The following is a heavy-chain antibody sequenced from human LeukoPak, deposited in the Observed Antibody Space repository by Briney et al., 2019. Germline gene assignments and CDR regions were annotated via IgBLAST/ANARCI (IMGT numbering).Heavy chain of an antibody. J-gene: IGHJ4*02. D-gene: IGHD1-26*01. Sequence: SETLSLTCTVSGGSISSGSYYWSWIRQPAGKGLEWIGRIYTSGSTNYNPSLKSRVTISVDTSKNQFSLKLSSVTAADTAVYYCARGVGATTGFDYWGQRTLVTVSS. CDR3: ARGVGATTGFDY. V-gene: IGHV4-61*02. CDR2: IYTSGST. CDR1: GGSISSGSYY.